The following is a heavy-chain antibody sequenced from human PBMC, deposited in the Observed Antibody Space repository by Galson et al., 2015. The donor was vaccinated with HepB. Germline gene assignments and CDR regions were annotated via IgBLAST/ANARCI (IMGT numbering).Heavy chain of an antibody. CDR2: IHNTGNT. CDR3: ASLTIA. V-gene: IGHV3-53*01. CDR1: DFTVSSTY. J-gene: IGHJ4*02. Sequence: SLRLSCAASDFTVSSTYMTWVRQAPGKGLEWVSVIHNTGNTYYADSVKGRFTISRDNSKNMLYLQMNSLRAEDTAVYYCASLTIAWGQGTLVTVSS. D-gene: IGHD3-10*01.